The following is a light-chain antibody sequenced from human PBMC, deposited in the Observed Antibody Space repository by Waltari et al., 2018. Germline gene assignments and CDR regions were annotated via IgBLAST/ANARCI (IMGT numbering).Light chain of an antibody. Sequence: QAVLTQPASPSASPGASVTLTCTLRSDISVATSKISWSQHRPGSPPQFLMKYRSDSDNQQGSGVPRRFSGAKDTSANAGIFLISGLQSTDEADYYCMILHDKAVVFGGGTKLTVL. CDR1: SDISVATSK. J-gene: IGLJ3*02. CDR3: MILHDKAVV. V-gene: IGLV5-45*01. CDR2: YRSDSDN.